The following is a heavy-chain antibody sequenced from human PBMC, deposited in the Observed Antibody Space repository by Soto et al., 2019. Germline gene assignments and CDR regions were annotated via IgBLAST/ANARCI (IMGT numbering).Heavy chain of an antibody. Sequence: GGSLRLSCAASGFTFSSYWMHWVRQAPGKGLVWVSRINSDGSSTSYADSVKGRFTISRDNAKNTLYLQMNSLRAEDTAVYYCAREAPDISKAHYYYYYYMDVWGKGTTVTVSS. J-gene: IGHJ6*03. V-gene: IGHV3-74*01. CDR1: GFTFSSYW. CDR2: INSDGSST. CDR3: AREAPDISKAHYYYYYYMDV. D-gene: IGHD2-15*01.